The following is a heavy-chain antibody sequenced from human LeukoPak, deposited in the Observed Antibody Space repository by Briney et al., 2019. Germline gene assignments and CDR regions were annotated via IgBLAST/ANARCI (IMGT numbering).Heavy chain of an antibody. J-gene: IGHJ6*03. CDR2: IYYSGST. D-gene: IGHD3-3*01. Sequence: SGNLSLTCTVSGGSISSYYWSWIRQPPGKGLEWIGYIYYSGSTNYNPSLKSRVTISVDTSKNQFSLKLSSVTAADTAVYYCARATVPSGYYNYYYYYYMDVWGKGTTVTVSS. CDR3: ARATVPSGYYNYYYYYYMDV. CDR1: GGSISSYY. V-gene: IGHV4-59*01.